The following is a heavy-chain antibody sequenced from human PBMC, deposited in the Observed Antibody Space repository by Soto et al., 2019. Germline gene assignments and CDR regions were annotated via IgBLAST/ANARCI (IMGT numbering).Heavy chain of an antibody. Sequence: ASVKVSCKASGYTFTSYYMHWVRQAPGQGLEWMGIINPSGGSTSYAQKFQGRVTMTRDTSTSTVYMELSSLRAEDTAVYYCARDPYCSSTSCYGWFDPWGQGTLVTVSS. V-gene: IGHV1-46*01. CDR3: ARDPYCSSTSCYGWFDP. CDR2: INPSGGST. J-gene: IGHJ5*02. CDR1: GYTFTSYY. D-gene: IGHD2-2*01.